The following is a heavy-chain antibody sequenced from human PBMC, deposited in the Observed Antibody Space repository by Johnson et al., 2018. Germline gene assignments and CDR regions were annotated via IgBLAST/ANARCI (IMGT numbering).Heavy chain of an antibody. CDR2: IFVGSGNT. Sequence: QLVQSGPEVKKPGTSXKVSCKASGFTFNNSAVQWVRQARGQRLEWVGWIFVGSGNTNYAQKFQVRVTITRDMSTSTAYMELSSLRPEDTAVYYCAADQEVGATRGVLVYFQHWGQGTLVTVSS. V-gene: IGHV1-58*01. D-gene: IGHD1-26*01. J-gene: IGHJ1*01. CDR3: AADQEVGATRGVLVYFQH. CDR1: GFTFNNSA.